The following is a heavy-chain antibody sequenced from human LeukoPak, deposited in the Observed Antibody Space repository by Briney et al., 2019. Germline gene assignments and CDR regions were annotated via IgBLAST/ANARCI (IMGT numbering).Heavy chain of an antibody. CDR1: GDSVSSEDAA. V-gene: IGHV6-1*01. CDR3: AGASNRAFDA. J-gene: IGHJ3*01. D-gene: IGHD1-14*01. CDR2: TYYRSKWGS. Sequence: SQTLSLTCAISGDSVSSEDAAWNWIRQSPSRGPEWLGRTYYRSKWGSDYAVSVKSRVTVNPDPSKNQFSLQLNSVTPEDTAVYFCAGASNRAFDAWGQGTVVIVSS.